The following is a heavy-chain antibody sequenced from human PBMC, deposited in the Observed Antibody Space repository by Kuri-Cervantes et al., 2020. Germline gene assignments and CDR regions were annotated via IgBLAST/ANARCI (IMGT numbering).Heavy chain of an antibody. CDR3: ARDPETGTEPYYGMDV. D-gene: IGHD1-7*01. Sequence: GGSLRLSCAASGFTFSSYAMHWVRQAPGKGLEWVSYISSSSSTIYYADSVKGRFTISRDNAKNSLYLQMNSLRDEGTAVYYCARDPETGTEPYYGMDVWGQGTTVTVSS. V-gene: IGHV3-48*02. J-gene: IGHJ6*02. CDR2: ISSSSSTI. CDR1: GFTFSSYA.